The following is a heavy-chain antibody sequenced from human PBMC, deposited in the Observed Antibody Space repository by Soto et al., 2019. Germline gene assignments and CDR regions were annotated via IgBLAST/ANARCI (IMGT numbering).Heavy chain of an antibody. J-gene: IGHJ4*02. Sequence: SETLSLTCTVSGGSISSYYWSWIRQPPGKGLEWIGYIYYSGSTNHNPSLKSRVTISVDTSKNQFSLKLSSVTAADTAVYYCARDNGYSYGYTLDHWGQGTLVTVSS. V-gene: IGHV4-59*01. D-gene: IGHD5-18*01. CDR3: ARDNGYSYGYTLDH. CDR1: GGSISSYY. CDR2: IYYSGST.